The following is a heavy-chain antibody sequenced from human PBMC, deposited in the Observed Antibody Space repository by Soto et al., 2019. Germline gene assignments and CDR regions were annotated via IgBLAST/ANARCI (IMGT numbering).Heavy chain of an antibody. D-gene: IGHD2-15*01. V-gene: IGHV4-59*12. CDR3: ARYCSGGSCYPNYYGMDV. CDR2: FFYSGIT. J-gene: IGHJ6*02. Sequence: PSETLSLTCTVSGGSITNYYWNWIRQTPGKGLEWIADFFYSGITNSNPSLRSRVTISVDTSKNQFSLRLTSVTAADTAVYYCARYCSGGSCYPNYYGMDVWGQGTTVTVSS. CDR1: GGSITNYY.